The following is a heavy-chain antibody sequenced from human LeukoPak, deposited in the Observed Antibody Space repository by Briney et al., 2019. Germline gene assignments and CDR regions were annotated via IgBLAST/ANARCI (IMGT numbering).Heavy chain of an antibody. CDR1: GGSFSGYY. J-gene: IGHJ4*02. CDR2: INHSGST. D-gene: IGHD3-10*01. V-gene: IGHV4-34*01. Sequence: SETLSLTCAVYGGSFSGYYWSWIRQPPGKGLEWIGEINHSGSTNYNPSLKSRVTISVDTSKNQFSLKLSSVTAADTAVYYCARGPGTPDYWGRGTLVTVSS. CDR3: ARGPGTPDY.